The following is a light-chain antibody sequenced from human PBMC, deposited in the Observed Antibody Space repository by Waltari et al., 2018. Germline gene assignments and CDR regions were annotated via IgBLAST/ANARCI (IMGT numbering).Light chain of an antibody. Sequence: ETVLTQSPGTLSLSPGERATLPCRATQSVSSNYLAWYQQKLGQAPRLLIYGASSRATGLPDRFSGSGSGTDFTLTINRLEPEDFAVYYCQQYGSSPVTFGQGTRLEIK. J-gene: IGKJ2*01. V-gene: IGKV3-20*01. CDR1: QSVSSNY. CDR2: GAS. CDR3: QQYGSSPVT.